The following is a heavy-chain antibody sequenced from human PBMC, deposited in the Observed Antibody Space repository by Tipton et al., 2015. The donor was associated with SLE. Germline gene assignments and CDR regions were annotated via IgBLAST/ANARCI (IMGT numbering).Heavy chain of an antibody. CDR3: ARGHSSSSRFDY. Sequence: LRLSCAVYGGSFSGYYWSWIRQPPGKGLEWIGEFNHRGSTNYNPSLKSGGTISVDTSKNQFSLNLSSVTAADTAVYYCARGHSSSSRFDYWGQATLVTVSS. V-gene: IGHV4-34*01. CDR1: GGSFSGYY. CDR2: FNHRGST. J-gene: IGHJ4*02. D-gene: IGHD6-6*01.